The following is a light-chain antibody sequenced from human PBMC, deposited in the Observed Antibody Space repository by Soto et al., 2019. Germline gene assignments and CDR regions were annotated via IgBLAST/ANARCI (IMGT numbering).Light chain of an antibody. CDR3: QQSYSTPWT. CDR1: QSIDSY. Sequence: DLQMTQSPSSLSASVGDRVTITCRTSQSIDSYLNWYQEKPGKAPNLLMYAASSLQSGVPSRFRGSGSGTDFTLTITSLQPEDCATYYCQQSYSTPWTFGQGTKVEVK. CDR2: AAS. J-gene: IGKJ1*01. V-gene: IGKV1-39*01.